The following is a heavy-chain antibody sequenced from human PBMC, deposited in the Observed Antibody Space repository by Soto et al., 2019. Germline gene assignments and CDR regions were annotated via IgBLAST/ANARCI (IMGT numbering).Heavy chain of an antibody. CDR1: GDSVSIKSAA. J-gene: IGHJ5*01. Sequence: QTLTLTCAVSGDSVSIKSAAWNWIRQSPSRGLEWLGRTYYRSKWSTDYAVSVKSRITINPDTSKNQFSLQLNSVTPEDTAVYYCTRALSGSYDSWGQGTLVTVSS. D-gene: IGHD1-26*01. CDR2: TYYRSKWST. CDR3: TRALSGSYDS. V-gene: IGHV6-1*01.